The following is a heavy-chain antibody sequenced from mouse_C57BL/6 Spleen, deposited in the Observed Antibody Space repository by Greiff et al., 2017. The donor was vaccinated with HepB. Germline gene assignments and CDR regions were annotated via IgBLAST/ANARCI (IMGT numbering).Heavy chain of an antibody. CDR1: GFTFSSYA. CDR3: ARDPELTGTTGYFDY. CDR2: ISDGGSYT. V-gene: IGHV5-4*01. Sequence: EVKLVESGGGLVKPGGSLKLSCAASGFTFSSYAMSWVRQTPEKRLEWVATISDGGSYTYYPDNVKGRFTISRDNAKNNLYLQMSHLKSEDTAMYYCARDPELTGTTGYFDYWGQGTTLTVSS. J-gene: IGHJ2*01. D-gene: IGHD4-1*01.